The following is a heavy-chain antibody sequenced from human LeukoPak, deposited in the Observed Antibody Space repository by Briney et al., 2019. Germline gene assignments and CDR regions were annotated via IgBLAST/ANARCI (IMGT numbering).Heavy chain of an antibody. CDR1: GYTFTSYA. V-gene: IGHV1-2*02. CDR2: ITPSGGT. CDR3: ARDRYGDGFAHFDY. Sequence: ASVKVSCKASGYTFTSYAMHWVRQAPGQGLEWMGWITPSGGTNYPQKFQGRVAITRDTSITTAYMELSRLTSDDTAVYYCARDRYGDGFAHFDYWGQGALVTASS. D-gene: IGHD5-24*01. J-gene: IGHJ4*02.